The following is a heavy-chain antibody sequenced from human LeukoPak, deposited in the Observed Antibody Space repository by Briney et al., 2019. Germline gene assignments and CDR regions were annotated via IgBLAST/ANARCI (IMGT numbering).Heavy chain of an antibody. CDR3: ARGDWFDP. Sequence: PRGSLRLSCAASGFTFSNAWMSWVRQAPGKGLEWVSGISGSGGSTYYADSVKGRFTISRDNSKNTLYLQMNSLRAEDTAVYYCARGDWFDPWGQGTLVTVSS. CDR2: ISGSGGST. J-gene: IGHJ5*02. CDR1: GFTFSNAW. V-gene: IGHV3-23*01.